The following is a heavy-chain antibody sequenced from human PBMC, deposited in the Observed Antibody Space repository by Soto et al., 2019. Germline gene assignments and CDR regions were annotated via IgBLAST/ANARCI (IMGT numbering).Heavy chain of an antibody. Sequence: EVQLLESGGGLVQPGGSLRLSCATSGFTFSSYAMSWVRQAPGKGLEWVSAISGSGGSTYYADSVKGRFTPSRDNSKNPLYLEMNSLRAEDTAVYFCANDQSHVEMAAMVDYFDYWGRGTLVTVSA. J-gene: IGHJ4*02. CDR2: ISGSGGST. V-gene: IGHV3-23*01. CDR1: GFTFSSYA. CDR3: ANDQSHVEMAAMVDYFDY. D-gene: IGHD5-12*01.